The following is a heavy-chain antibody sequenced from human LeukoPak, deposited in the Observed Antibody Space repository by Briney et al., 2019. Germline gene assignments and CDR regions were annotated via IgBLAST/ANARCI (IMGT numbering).Heavy chain of an antibody. CDR2: INPNSGDT. Sequence: LGASVKVSCKALGYTFTDHYFHWVRQAPGQGLEWMGWINPNSGDTNYAQKFQGRVTMTRDPSISTAYMALTRLRSDDTAVYYCARDAWLVGTTNLYYFDYWGQGTLVTVSS. V-gene: IGHV1-2*03. J-gene: IGHJ4*02. CDR1: GYTFTDHY. D-gene: IGHD1-26*01. CDR3: ARDAWLVGTTNLYYFDY.